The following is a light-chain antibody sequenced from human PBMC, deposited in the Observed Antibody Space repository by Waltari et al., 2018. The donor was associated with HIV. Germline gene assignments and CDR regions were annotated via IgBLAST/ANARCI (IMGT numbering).Light chain of an antibody. CDR1: HSAIGTFDF. CDR2: RVT. V-gene: IGLV2-14*01. CDR3: SSYTITSTWV. Sequence: QSALAQPASVSGSPGQSVTISCAGSHSAIGTFDFVSWYQQLPGKAPKLIIYRVTFRPSVVPTRFSASKSTNTASLTIADLQTEDEAHYYCSSYTITSTWVFGGGTMLTVL. J-gene: IGLJ3*02.